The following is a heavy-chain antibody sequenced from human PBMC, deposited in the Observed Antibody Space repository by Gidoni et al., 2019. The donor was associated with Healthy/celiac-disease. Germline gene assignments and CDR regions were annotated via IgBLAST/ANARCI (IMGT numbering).Heavy chain of an antibody. D-gene: IGHD4-17*01. Sequence: QVQLQQWGAGLLKPSETLSLTCAVYGGSFSDYYWTWIRQPPGKGLEWIGEINQSGSTSYHPSLKSRVTMSVDTSKNQFSLKLSSVTAADTAVYYCARGTTVTTRDAFDIWGQGTMVTVSS. V-gene: IGHV4-34*01. CDR3: ARGTTVTTRDAFDI. CDR1: GGSFSDYY. CDR2: INQSGST. J-gene: IGHJ3*02.